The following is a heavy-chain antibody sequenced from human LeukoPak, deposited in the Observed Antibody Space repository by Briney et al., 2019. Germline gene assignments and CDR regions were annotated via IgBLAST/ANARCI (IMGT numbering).Heavy chain of an antibody. Sequence: SETLSLTCAVYGGCFSGYYWSWIRQPPGKGLEWIGEINHSGSTNYNPSLKSRVTISVDTSKNQFSLKLSSVTAADTAVYYCARGTTGTNSYFDYWGQGTLVTVSS. D-gene: IGHD1-1*01. CDR1: GGCFSGYY. J-gene: IGHJ4*02. CDR3: ARGTTGTNSYFDY. CDR2: INHSGST. V-gene: IGHV4-34*01.